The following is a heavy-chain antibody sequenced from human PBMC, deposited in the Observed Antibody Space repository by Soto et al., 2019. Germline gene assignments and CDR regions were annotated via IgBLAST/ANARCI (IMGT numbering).Heavy chain of an antibody. CDR2: IYYSGST. Sequence: PSDTLSLTSNDSGSPISSSRYYWGWIRQPPGQGLEWIGSIYYSGSTYYNPSLKSRVTISVDTSKNQFSLKLSSVTAADTAVYYCARQVSRGYSSGWDLNDYFDYWGQGTLVTVSS. V-gene: IGHV4-39*01. CDR1: GSPISSSRYY. CDR3: ARQVSRGYSSGWDLNDYFDY. D-gene: IGHD6-19*01. J-gene: IGHJ4*02.